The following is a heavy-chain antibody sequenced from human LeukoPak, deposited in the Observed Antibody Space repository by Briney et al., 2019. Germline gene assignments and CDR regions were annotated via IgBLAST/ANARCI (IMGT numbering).Heavy chain of an antibody. J-gene: IGHJ4*02. V-gene: IGHV4-38-2*02. D-gene: IGHD4-17*01. CDR2: IYHSGST. CDR1: GYSISSGYY. CDR3: TRVRPFYNGDYVRSVFDY. Sequence: SETLSLTCTVSGYSISSGYYWGWIRQPPGKGLEWIGSIYHSGSTYYNPSLKSRVTISVDTSKNQFSLKLSSVTAADTAIYYCTRVRPFYNGDYVRSVFDYWGQGALVTVSS.